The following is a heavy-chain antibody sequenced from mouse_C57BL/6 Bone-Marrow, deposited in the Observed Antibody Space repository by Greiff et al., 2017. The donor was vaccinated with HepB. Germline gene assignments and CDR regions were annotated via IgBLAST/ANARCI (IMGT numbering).Heavy chain of an antibody. V-gene: IGHV5-6*02. CDR1: GFTFSSYG. J-gene: IGHJ2*01. CDR2: ISSGGSYT. CDR3: ARHGSYVDY. Sequence: KLVESGGDLVKPGGSLKLSCAASGFTFSSYGMSWVRQTPDKRLEWVATISSGGSYTYYPDSVKGRFTISRDNAKNTLYLQMSSLKSEDTAMYYCARHGSYVDYWGQGTTLTVSS.